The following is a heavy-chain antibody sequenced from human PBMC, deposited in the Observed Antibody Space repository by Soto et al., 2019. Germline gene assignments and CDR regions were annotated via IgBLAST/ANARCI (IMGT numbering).Heavy chain of an antibody. CDR2: INSDGTRT. CDR1: GFTFSNYW. CDR3: ARVAGGYYYMAV. J-gene: IGHJ6*03. V-gene: IGHV3-74*01. Sequence: EVQLVESGGGLVQPGGSLRLSCAASGFTFSNYWMHWVRQAPGKGLVWVSRINSDGTRTNYADSVKGRFTISRDNADNTLYLQMNSLTAEDTAVYYCARVAGGYYYMAVWGKGTTVTVSS.